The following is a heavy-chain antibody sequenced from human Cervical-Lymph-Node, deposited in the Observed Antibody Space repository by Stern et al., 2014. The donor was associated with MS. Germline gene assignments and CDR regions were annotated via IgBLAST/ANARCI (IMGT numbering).Heavy chain of an antibody. J-gene: IGHJ3*02. CDR1: GYSLTDLS. Sequence: VQLVESGAEVKKPGASVKVSCKVSGYSLTDLSMHWVRQPPGKGLEWMGGFDPADAETIYAQQFQGRLTMTEDTSADTAYMELSSLRSEDTAVYCCVRYGDYVDAFDMWGQGTMVTVSS. D-gene: IGHD4-17*01. V-gene: IGHV1-24*01. CDR3: VRYGDYVDAFDM. CDR2: FDPADAET.